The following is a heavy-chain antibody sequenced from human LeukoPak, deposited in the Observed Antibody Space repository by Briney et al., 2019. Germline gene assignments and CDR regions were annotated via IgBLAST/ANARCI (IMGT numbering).Heavy chain of an antibody. D-gene: IGHD2-15*01. J-gene: IGHJ4*02. Sequence: GESLKISCKGSGYSFTNYWIAWVRQMPGKGLEWMGIIHPGDSNARYSPSFQGQVTISVDKSITTAYLQWSSLKASDTAVYYCATGRYCSGTTCYSSLDFWGQGTLVTVSS. CDR2: IHPGDSNA. CDR3: ATGRYCSGTTCYSSLDF. V-gene: IGHV5-51*01. CDR1: GYSFTNYW.